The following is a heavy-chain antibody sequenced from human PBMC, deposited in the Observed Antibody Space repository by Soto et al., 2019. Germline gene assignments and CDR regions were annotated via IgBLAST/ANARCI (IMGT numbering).Heavy chain of an antibody. V-gene: IGHV6-1*01. J-gene: IGHJ6*03. CDR3: ERDQILHHRGYDNTYMAF. D-gene: IGHD5-12*01. CDR2: TYYRSKWYN. CDR1: GDSVSSNSAA. Sequence: SQTLSLTCAISGDSVSSNSAAWNWIRQSPSRGLEWLGRTYYRSKWYNDYAVSVKSRITINPDTSKNQFSLQLNSVTPEDTAVFYCERDQILHHRGYDNTYMAFGGKGTTVTVSS.